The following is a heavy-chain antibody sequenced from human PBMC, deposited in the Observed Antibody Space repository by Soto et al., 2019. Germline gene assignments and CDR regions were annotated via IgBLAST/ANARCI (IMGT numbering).Heavy chain of an antibody. Sequence: EVQLLESGGGLVPPGGSLRLSSEASGFIFHNFAMSWVRQAPGKGLEWVSSISGSGDSTYYPDSLRGRFTVSRDNSKNMLYVQMNSLRAEDTAAYYCARYSDSSGDYYHGLDVWGQGTTVTVSS. CDR1: GFIFHNFA. D-gene: IGHD5-18*01. CDR3: ARYSDSSGDYYHGLDV. J-gene: IGHJ6*02. CDR2: ISGSGDST. V-gene: IGHV3-23*01.